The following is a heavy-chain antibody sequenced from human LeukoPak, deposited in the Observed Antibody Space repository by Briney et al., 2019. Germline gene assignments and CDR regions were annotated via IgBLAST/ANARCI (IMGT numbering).Heavy chain of an antibody. CDR2: IYYSGST. D-gene: IGHD3-10*01. CDR3: ARVEGGPGSYYMDV. J-gene: IGHJ6*03. Sequence: SETLSLTCTVSGGCISSYYWSWIRQPPGKGLEWIGYIYYSGSTNYNPSLKSRVTISVDTSKNQFSLKLSSVTAADTAVYYCARVEGGPGSYYMDVWGKGTTVTVSS. CDR1: GGCISSYY. V-gene: IGHV4-59*01.